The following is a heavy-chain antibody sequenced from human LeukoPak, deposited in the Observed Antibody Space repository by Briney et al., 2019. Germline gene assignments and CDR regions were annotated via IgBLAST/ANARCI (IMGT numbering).Heavy chain of an antibody. Sequence: PSETLSLTCTVSGGSISSGSYYWSWIRQPAGKGLEWIGRIYTSGSTNYNPSLKSRVTISVDTSKNQFSLKLSSVTAADTAVYYCARHPPGSYYAFDYWGQGTLVTVSS. J-gene: IGHJ4*02. V-gene: IGHV4-61*02. D-gene: IGHD3-10*01. CDR2: IYTSGST. CDR1: GGSISSGSYY. CDR3: ARHPPGSYYAFDY.